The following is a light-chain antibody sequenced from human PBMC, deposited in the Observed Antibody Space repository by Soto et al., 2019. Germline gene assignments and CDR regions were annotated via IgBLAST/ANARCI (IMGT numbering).Light chain of an antibody. Sequence: EIVLTQSPATLSLSPGERATLSCRASQSVSNYLGWYQQRPGQAPRLLIYDTSERATGIPARFSGSGSGTDFTLTINSLEPEDFAVYYCQHRYNWPPAFGQGTRLEIK. CDR1: QSVSNY. CDR3: QHRYNWPPA. J-gene: IGKJ5*01. CDR2: DTS. V-gene: IGKV3-11*01.